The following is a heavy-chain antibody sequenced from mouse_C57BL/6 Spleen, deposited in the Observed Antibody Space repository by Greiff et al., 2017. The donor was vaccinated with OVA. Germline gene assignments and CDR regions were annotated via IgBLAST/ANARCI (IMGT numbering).Heavy chain of an antibody. V-gene: IGHV1-55*01. CDR1: GYTFTSYW. Sequence: QVQLQQSGAELVKPGASVKMSCKASGYTFTSYWITWVKQRPGQGLEWIGDIYPGSGSTNYNEKFKSKATLTVDTSSSTAYMQLSSLTSEDSAVYYCARWDYYGSSYSAMDYWGQGTSVTVSS. CDR2: IYPGSGST. CDR3: ARWDYYGSSYSAMDY. D-gene: IGHD1-1*01. J-gene: IGHJ4*01.